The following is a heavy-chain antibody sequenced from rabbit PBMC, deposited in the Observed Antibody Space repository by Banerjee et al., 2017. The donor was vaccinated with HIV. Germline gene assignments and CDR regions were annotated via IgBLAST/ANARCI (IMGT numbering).Heavy chain of an antibody. Sequence: QEQLEESGGDLVKPEGSLTLTCTASGFSFSNKYVMCWVRQAPGKGLEWIACINRSSGNTVYATWAKGRFTISKTSSTTVTLQMTSLTAADTATYFCAREYSSGWGHFNLWGPGTLVTVS. D-gene: IGHD4-1*01. CDR1: GFSFSNKYV. CDR3: AREYSSGWGHFNL. V-gene: IGHV1S45*01. J-gene: IGHJ4*01. CDR2: INRSSGNT.